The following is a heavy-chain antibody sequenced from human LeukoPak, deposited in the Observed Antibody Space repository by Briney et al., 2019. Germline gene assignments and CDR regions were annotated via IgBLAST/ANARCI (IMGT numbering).Heavy chain of an antibody. CDR3: ARAWGSSWYAGANRFDS. D-gene: IGHD6-13*01. CDR2: IYYSGST. Sequence: SETLSLTCTVSGGSISSYYWSWIRQPPGKGLEWIGYIYYSGSTNYNPSLKSRVTISVDTSKNQFSLKLSSVTAADTAVYYCARAWGSSWYAGANRFDSWGQGTLVTVSS. V-gene: IGHV4-59*01. J-gene: IGHJ4*02. CDR1: GGSISSYY.